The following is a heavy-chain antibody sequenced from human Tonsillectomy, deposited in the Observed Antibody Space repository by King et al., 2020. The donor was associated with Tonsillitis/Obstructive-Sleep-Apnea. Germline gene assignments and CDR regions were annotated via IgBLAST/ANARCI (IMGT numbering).Heavy chain of an antibody. D-gene: IGHD2-15*01. J-gene: IGHJ4*02. CDR2: IKRDGSEK. CDR3: ARDLSYCSGGSCYDRFDY. V-gene: IGHV3-7*01. CDR1: GFTFTTYW. Sequence: QLVQSGGGLVQPGGSLRLSCAGSGFTFTTYWMTWVRQAPGKGLEWVANIKRDGSEKNYVDSVKGGFTISRDNAKNSLYLQMNSLRAEDTAVYYCARDLSYCSGGSCYDRFDYWGQGTLVTVSS.